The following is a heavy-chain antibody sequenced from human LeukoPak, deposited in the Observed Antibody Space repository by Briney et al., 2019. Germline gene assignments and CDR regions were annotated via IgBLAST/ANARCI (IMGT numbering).Heavy chain of an antibody. V-gene: IGHV7-4-1*02. J-gene: IGHJ4*02. D-gene: IGHD2-8*01. Sequence: PWASVKVSCKASGDIFTSYAMNWVRQVPGQGLERMGWINTNTENPAYAQGFTGRFVFSLDISVSTAYLQISGLKAEDTAVYYCASMGYSTRATCGGAFDFWGQGTLVTVSS. CDR2: INTNTENP. CDR3: ASMGYSTRATCGGAFDF. CDR1: GDIFTSYA.